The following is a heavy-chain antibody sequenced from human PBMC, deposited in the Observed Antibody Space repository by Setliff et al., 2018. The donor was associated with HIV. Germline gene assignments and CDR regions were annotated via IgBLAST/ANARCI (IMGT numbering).Heavy chain of an antibody. CDR1: GYTFSSYD. V-gene: IGHV1-8*02. Sequence: VASVKVSCKASGYTFSSYDINWVRQATGQGLEWMGWMNPNSGNTGYAQKFQGRVTMTRDTSISTAYMELNNLKFEDTAVYYCARARRDSYDRGRRNHYYIDV. D-gene: IGHD3-22*01. CDR3: ARARRDSYDRGRRNHYYIDV. CDR2: MNPNSGNT. J-gene: IGHJ6*03.